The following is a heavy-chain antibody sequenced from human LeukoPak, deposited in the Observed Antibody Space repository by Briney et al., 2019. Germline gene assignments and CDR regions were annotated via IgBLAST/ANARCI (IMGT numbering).Heavy chain of an antibody. CDR3: ARDQVDTASFYYFDY. J-gene: IGHJ4*02. Sequence: GRSLRLSCAASGFTFSSYAMHWVRQAPGKGLEWVAVISYDGSNKYYADSVKGRFTISRVNSKNTLYLQMNSLRAEDTAVYYCARDQVDTASFYYFDYWGQGTLVTVSS. CDR2: ISYDGSNK. D-gene: IGHD5-18*01. CDR1: GFTFSSYA. V-gene: IGHV3-30-3*01.